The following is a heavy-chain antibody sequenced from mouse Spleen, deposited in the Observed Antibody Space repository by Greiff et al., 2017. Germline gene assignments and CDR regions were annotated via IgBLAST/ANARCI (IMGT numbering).Heavy chain of an antibody. D-gene: IGHD2-1*01. CDR1: GYAFTNYL. CDR2: INPGSGGT. CDR3: ARGRNPPLFAY. J-gene: IGHJ3*01. V-gene: IGHV1-54*01. Sequence: QVQLQQSGAELVRPGTSVKVSCKASGYAFTNYLIEWVKQRPGQGLEWIGVINPGSGGTNYNEKFKGKATLTADKSSSTAYMQLSSLTSEDSAVYFCARGRNPPLFAYWGQGTLVTVSA.